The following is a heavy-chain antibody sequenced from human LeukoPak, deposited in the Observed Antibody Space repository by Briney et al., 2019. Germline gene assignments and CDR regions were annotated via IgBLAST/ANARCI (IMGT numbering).Heavy chain of an antibody. D-gene: IGHD4-17*01. Sequence: AGGSLSLFCAASGFTFSSFTMMWVRQAPGKGLEWVSYISSSSGIIYYADSVKGRFTISRDNAKNSLYLQMNSLRAEDTAVYYCARDYGDYGLYVDYWGQGTLVTVSS. CDR2: ISSSSGII. CDR3: ARDYGDYGLYVDY. J-gene: IGHJ4*02. CDR1: GFTFSSFT. V-gene: IGHV3-48*04.